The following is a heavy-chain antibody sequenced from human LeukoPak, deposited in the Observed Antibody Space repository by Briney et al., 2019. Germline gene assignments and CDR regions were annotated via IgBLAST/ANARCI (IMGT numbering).Heavy chain of an antibody. Sequence: GGSLRLSCAASGFTFSSYAMSWVRQAPGKGLEWVSAISGSGGSTYYADSVKGRFTISRDNAKNSLYLQMNSLRAEDTAVCYCARGGIVDDAFDIWGQGTMVTVSS. CDR2: ISGSGGST. D-gene: IGHD2/OR15-2a*01. V-gene: IGHV3-23*01. CDR3: ARGGIVDDAFDI. CDR1: GFTFSSYA. J-gene: IGHJ3*02.